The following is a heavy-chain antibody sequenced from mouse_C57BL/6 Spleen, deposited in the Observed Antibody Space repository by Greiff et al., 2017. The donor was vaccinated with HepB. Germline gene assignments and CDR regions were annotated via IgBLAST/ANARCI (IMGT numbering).Heavy chain of an antibody. D-gene: IGHD4-1*01. CDR2: IDPETGGT. V-gene: IGHV1-15*01. Sequence: QVQLKQSGAELVRPGASVTLSCKASGYTFTDYEMHWVKQTPVHGLEWIGAIDPETGGTAYNQKFKGKAILTADKSSSTAYMELRSLTSEDSAVYYCTRYLGRSWYFDVWGTGTTVTVSS. J-gene: IGHJ1*03. CDR1: GYTFTDYE. CDR3: TRYLGRSWYFDV.